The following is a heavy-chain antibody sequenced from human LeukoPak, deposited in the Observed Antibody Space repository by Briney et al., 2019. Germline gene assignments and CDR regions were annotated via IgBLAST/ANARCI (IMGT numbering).Heavy chain of an antibody. V-gene: IGHV4-39*07. CDR3: ARGTMGATHFDY. CDR2: IYYSGST. Sequence: SETLSLTCTVSGGSISSSSYYWGWIRQPPGKGLEWIGSIYYSGSTYYNPSLKSRVTISVDTSKNQFSLKLSSVTAADTAVYYCARGTMGATHFDYWGQGTLVTVSS. J-gene: IGHJ4*02. CDR1: GGSISSSSYY. D-gene: IGHD1-26*01.